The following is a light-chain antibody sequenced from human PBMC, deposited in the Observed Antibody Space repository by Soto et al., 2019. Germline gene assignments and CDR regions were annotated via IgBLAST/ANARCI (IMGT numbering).Light chain of an antibody. CDR3: QQRSSWPPWT. V-gene: IGKV3-11*01. CDR1: QSVSNY. CDR2: DTS. Sequence: EIVLTQSPATLSLSPGERATLSCRASQSVSNYLAWYQQKPGQAPRLLIYDTSTRATGIPARLSGSGSGTDFTLTVSSLEPEDFAVYYCQQRSSWPPWTFGQGTKVEIK. J-gene: IGKJ1*01.